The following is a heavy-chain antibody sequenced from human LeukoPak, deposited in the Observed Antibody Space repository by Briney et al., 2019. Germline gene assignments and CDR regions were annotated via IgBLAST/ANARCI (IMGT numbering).Heavy chain of an antibody. Sequence: PGRSLRLSCAASGFTFDDYAMHWVRQAPGKGLEWVSGISWNSGSIGYADSVKGRFTISRDNAKNSLYLQMNSLRAEDTALYYCAKGYYDTLTGLLDYWGQGTLVTVSS. CDR1: GFTFDDYA. J-gene: IGHJ4*02. CDR2: ISWNSGSI. V-gene: IGHV3-9*01. CDR3: AKGYYDTLTGLLDY. D-gene: IGHD3-9*01.